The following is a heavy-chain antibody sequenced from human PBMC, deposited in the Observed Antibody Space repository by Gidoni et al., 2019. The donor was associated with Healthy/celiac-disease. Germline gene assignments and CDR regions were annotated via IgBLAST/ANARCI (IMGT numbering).Heavy chain of an antibody. CDR1: GFPFSSFA. CDR3: ARDPYYYDSSGYYVFDY. D-gene: IGHD3-22*01. Sequence: QVQLVESGGGVVQPGRSLRLSCAASGFPFSSFAMHWVRQAPGKGLEWVAVISYDGSNKYYADSVKGRFTISRDNSKNTLYLQMNSLRAEDTAVYYCARDPYYYDSSGYYVFDYWGQGTLVTVSS. J-gene: IGHJ4*02. V-gene: IGHV3-30-3*01. CDR2: ISYDGSNK.